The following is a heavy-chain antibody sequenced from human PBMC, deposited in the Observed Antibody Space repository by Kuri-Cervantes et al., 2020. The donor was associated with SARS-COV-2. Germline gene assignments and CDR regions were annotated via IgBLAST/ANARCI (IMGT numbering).Heavy chain of an antibody. D-gene: IGHD6-13*01. CDR1: GFTFSSYW. V-gene: IGHV3-7*03. CDR3: AKARAAAGAFDI. J-gene: IGHJ3*02. Sequence: LSLTCAASGFTFSSYWMSWVRQAPGKGLEWVANIKQDGSEKYYVDSVKGRFTISRDNAKNSLYLQMNSLRAEDMALYYCAKARAAAGAFDIWGQGTMVTVSS. CDR2: IKQDGSEK.